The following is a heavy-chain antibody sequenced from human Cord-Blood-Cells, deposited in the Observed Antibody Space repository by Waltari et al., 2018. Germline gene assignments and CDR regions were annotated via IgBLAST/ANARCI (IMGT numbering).Heavy chain of an antibody. CDR1: GGSFSGYY. V-gene: IGHV4-34*01. Sequence: QVQLQQWGAGLLKPSETLSLTCAVYGGSFSGYYWSWIRQPPGKGVGWIGEINHSGSTNYNPCLKSRVTISVATSKNQFSLKLSSVTAADTAVYYCARGRRLFGVIAARLYWYFDLWGRGTLVTVSS. J-gene: IGHJ2*01. CDR3: ARGRRLFGVIAARLYWYFDL. D-gene: IGHD6-6*01. CDR2: INHSGST.